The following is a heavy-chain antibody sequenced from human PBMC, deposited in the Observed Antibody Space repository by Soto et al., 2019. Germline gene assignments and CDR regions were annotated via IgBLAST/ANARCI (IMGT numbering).Heavy chain of an antibody. CDR2: IYYSGST. J-gene: IGHJ4*02. CDR3: AREAAFGSSGWYVHHFDY. V-gene: IGHV4-31*03. Sequence: PSETLSLTCTVSGGSISSGGYYWSWIRQHPGKGLEWIGYIYYSGSTYYNPSLKSRVTISVDTSKNQFSLKLSSVTAADTAVYYCAREAAFGSSGWYVHHFDYWGQGTLVTVSS. D-gene: IGHD6-19*01. CDR1: GGSISSGGYY.